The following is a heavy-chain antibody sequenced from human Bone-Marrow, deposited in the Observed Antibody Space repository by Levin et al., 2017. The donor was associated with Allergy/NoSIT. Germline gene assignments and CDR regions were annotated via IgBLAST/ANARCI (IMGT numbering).Heavy chain of an antibody. CDR3: ARDFVVVPDGTFVDDYYYGMDV. J-gene: IGHJ6*02. D-gene: IGHD2-2*01. V-gene: IGHV3-48*03. CDR1: GFTFSDYE. Sequence: GESLKISCAASGFTFSDYEMNWVRQAPGKGLEGVSYISSSGTTTYYADSVKGRFTISRDNAKNSLYLQMNSLRAEDTAVYYCARDFVVVPDGTFVDDYYYGMDVWGQGTTVTVSS. CDR2: ISSSGTTT.